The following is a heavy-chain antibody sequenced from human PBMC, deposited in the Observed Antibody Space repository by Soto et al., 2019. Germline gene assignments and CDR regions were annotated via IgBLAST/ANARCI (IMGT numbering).Heavy chain of an antibody. V-gene: IGHV4-59*08. CDR1: GGSISSYY. CDR3: ARLGSGEYCSSTSCPAYYYYMDV. J-gene: IGHJ6*03. CDR2: IYYSGST. D-gene: IGHD2-2*01. Sequence: SETLSLTCTVSGGSISSYYWSWIRQPPGKGLEWIGYIYYSGSTNYNPSLKSRVTISVDTSKNQFSLKLSSVTAADTAVYYCARLGSGEYCSSTSCPAYYYYMDVWGKGTTVTVSS.